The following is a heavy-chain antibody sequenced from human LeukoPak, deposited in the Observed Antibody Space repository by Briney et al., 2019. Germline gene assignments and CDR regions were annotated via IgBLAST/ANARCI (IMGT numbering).Heavy chain of an antibody. CDR3: ACGYYYGSSGYSYFQH. CDR1: GGSFSGYY. J-gene: IGHJ1*01. V-gene: IGHV4-34*01. Sequence: SETLSLTCAVYGGSFSGYYWSWIRQPPGKGLEWIGEINHSGSTNYNPSLKSRVTISVDTSKNQFSLKLSSVTAADTAVYYCACGYYYGSSGYSYFQHWGQGTLVTVSS. D-gene: IGHD3-22*01. CDR2: INHSGST.